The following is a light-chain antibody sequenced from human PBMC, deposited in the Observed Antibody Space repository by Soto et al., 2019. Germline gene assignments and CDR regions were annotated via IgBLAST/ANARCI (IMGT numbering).Light chain of an antibody. J-gene: IGLJ3*02. CDR2: VNSDGRH. V-gene: IGLV4-69*01. Sequence: QSVLTQSPSASASLGASVKLNCTLSRGHSSYAIAWHQQQPEKGPRYLMRVNSDGRHRKGDGIPDRFSGSSSGAERYLIISSLQSEDEADYYCQTWGSSYVLFGGGTQLTVL. CDR3: QTWGSSYVL. CDR1: RGHSSYA.